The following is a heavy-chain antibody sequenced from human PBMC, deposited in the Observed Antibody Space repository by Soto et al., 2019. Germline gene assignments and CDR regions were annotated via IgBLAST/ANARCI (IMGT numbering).Heavy chain of an antibody. CDR3: AREQSGEIMTMTDAFDF. J-gene: IGHJ3*01. Sequence: QVQLVQSGAEVQKPGASVKVSCKASGYTFTSYAIHWVRQAPGPRLEWMGWINAGNGNTQYSQKFQGRDTITRDTSVSIADTEGSSMRSEDTALYYCAREQSGEIMTMTDAFDFWGQGTMVTVSS. CDR1: GYTFTSYA. D-gene: IGHD3-16*01. V-gene: IGHV1-3*01. CDR2: INAGNGNT.